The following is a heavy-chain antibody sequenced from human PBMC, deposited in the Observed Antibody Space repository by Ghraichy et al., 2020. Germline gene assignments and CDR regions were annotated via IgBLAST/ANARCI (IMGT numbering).Heavy chain of an antibody. D-gene: IGHD1-1*01. CDR3: ARLGSATGTTRKENYYYYGMDV. CDR2: IYPGDSDT. V-gene: IGHV5-51*01. J-gene: IGHJ6*02. CDR1: GYSFTSYW. Sequence: GESLNISCKGSGYSFTSYWIAWVRQMPGNGLEWMGIIYPGDSDTRYSPSFQGQVTISADKSISTAYLQWSSLKASDTAMYYCARLGSATGTTRKENYYYYGMDVWGQGTTVTVSS.